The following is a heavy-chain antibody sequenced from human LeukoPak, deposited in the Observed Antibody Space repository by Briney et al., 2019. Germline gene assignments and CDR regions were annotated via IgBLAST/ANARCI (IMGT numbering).Heavy chain of an antibody. CDR1: GFTFGDYA. D-gene: IGHD6-13*01. J-gene: IGHJ4*02. Sequence: PGRSLRLSCTTSGFTFGDYAMSWVRQAPGKGLEWVGFIRSKAFGGTTEYGASVKGRFTVSRDDSKSIAYLQMSSLKTEDTAVYYCTTDLSYSSSCYHDYWGQGTLVTVSS. CDR3: TTDLSYSSSCYHDY. CDR2: IRSKAFGGTT. V-gene: IGHV3-49*04.